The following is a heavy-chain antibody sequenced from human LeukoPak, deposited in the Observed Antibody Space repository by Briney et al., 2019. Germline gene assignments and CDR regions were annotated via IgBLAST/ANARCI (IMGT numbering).Heavy chain of an antibody. CDR3: ANGDCRGGRCSSGAY. CDR2: TRDDGSKN. J-gene: IGHJ4*02. V-gene: IGHV3-30*02. CDR1: GFNFRNYG. Sequence: GGSLRLSCAASGFNFRNYGMHWVRQAPGKGLEWVAYTRDDGSKNWYGDSVKGRFTISRDNSKSTLYLQMNSLRGEDTAVYCCANGDCRGGRCSSGAYWGQGTLVTVSS. D-gene: IGHD2-15*01.